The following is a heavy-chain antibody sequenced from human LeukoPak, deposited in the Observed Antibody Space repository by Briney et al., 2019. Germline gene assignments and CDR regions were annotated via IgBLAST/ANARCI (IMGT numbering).Heavy chain of an antibody. CDR1: GYTFTGYY. D-gene: IGHD3-22*01. CDR3: ARYYYDSSGYPNTNFDY. Sequence: ASVKVSCKASGYTFTGYYMHWVRQAPEQGLEWMGWINPNSGGTNYAQKFQGRVTMTRDTSISTAYMELSRLRSDDTAVYYCARYYYDSSGYPNTNFDYWGQGTLVTVSS. J-gene: IGHJ4*02. V-gene: IGHV1-2*02. CDR2: INPNSGGT.